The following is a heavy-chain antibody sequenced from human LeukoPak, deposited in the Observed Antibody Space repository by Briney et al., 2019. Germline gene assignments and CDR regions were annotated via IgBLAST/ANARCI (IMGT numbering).Heavy chain of an antibody. CDR2: IYYTGST. CDR3: AREDPRGLYGFGL. CDR1: GASISDYY. V-gene: IGHV4-59*01. Sequence: SETLSLTCTVSGASISDYYWNWIRQSPGKGLEWIGYIYYTGSTRYNPSLKSRVTISVDTSKFQFSLKLISVTAADTAVYYCAREDPRGLYGFGLWGQGALVTVSS. D-gene: IGHD2-8*01. J-gene: IGHJ4*02.